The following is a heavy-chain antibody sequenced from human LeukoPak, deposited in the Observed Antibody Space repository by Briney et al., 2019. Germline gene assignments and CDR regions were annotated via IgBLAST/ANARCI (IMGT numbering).Heavy chain of an antibody. J-gene: IGHJ4*02. CDR1: GFSFGSYA. CDR2: ISGRGGST. V-gene: IGHV3-23*01. CDR3: AKDRGSGWPQFDY. Sequence: GGTLRLSCAASGFSFGSYAMSGVPQAPGKGLEWVSAISGRGGSTYYADSVKGRFTISRDNSKNTLYLQMNSLRAEDTAVYYCAKDRGSGWPQFDYWGQGTLVTVSS. D-gene: IGHD6-19*01.